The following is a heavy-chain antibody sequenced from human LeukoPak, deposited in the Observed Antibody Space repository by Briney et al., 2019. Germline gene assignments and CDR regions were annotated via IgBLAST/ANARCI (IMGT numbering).Heavy chain of an antibody. CDR1: GYTFTNYD. Sequence: ASVKVSCKASGYTFTNYDINWVRQATGQGLEWMGWINPNSGNTGYAQKFQGRDTLTRNTSISTAYMELSSLRSDDTAVYYCARGPPRIWVDPWGQGTLVTVSS. CDR2: INPNSGNT. D-gene: IGHD2/OR15-2a*01. CDR3: ARGPPRIWVDP. J-gene: IGHJ5*02. V-gene: IGHV1-8*01.